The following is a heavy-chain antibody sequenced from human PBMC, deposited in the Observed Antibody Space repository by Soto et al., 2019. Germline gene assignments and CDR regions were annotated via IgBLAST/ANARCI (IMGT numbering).Heavy chain of an antibody. Sequence: QVQLQESGPGLVKPSETLSLTCTVSGDSISRYYWIWIRLSPGKGLEWIGYIYYSGETNYNPSVTGRVTISGDRTKHQFSLKRSAVTEADPAGYYCARDQGGEFLKGDGMDGWGQGNTVTVSS. CDR2: IYYSGET. CDR3: ARDQGGEFLKGDGMDG. D-gene: IGHD3-10*01. J-gene: IGHJ6*02. V-gene: IGHV4-59*01. CDR1: GDSISRYY.